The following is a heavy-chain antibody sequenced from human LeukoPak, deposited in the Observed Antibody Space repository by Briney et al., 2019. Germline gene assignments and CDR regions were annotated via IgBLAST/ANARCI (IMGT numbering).Heavy chain of an antibody. J-gene: IGHJ3*02. CDR2: INHSGST. CDR1: GGSFSGYY. D-gene: IGHD2-2*01. CDR3: ARSETVPAANGAFDI. Sequence: SETLSLTCAVYGGSFSGYYWSWIRQPPGKWLEGIGEINHSGSTNYNPSLKSRVTISVDTSKNQFSLKLSSVTAADTAVYYCARSETVPAANGAFDIWGQGTMVTVSS. V-gene: IGHV4-34*01.